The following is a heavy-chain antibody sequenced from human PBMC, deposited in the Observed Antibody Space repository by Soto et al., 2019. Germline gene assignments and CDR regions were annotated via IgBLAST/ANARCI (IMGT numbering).Heavy chain of an antibody. J-gene: IGHJ4*02. CDR2: ISYDGSNK. Sequence: GGSLRLSCAASGFTFSSYAMHWVRQAPGKGLEWVAVISYDGSNKYYADSVKGRFTISRDNSKNTLYLQMNSLRAEDTAVYYCARDAGTTDYWGQGTLVTVSS. V-gene: IGHV3-30-3*01. D-gene: IGHD6-13*01. CDR1: GFTFSSYA. CDR3: ARDAGTTDY.